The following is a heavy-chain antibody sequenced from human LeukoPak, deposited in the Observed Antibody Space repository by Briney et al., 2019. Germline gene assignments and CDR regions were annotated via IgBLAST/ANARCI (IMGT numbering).Heavy chain of an antibody. CDR3: ARGRRYSSSQNWFEP. Sequence: PSETLSLTCTVSGGSISSYYWSWIRQPPGKGLEWIGYIYYSGSTNYNPSLKSRVTISVDTSKNQFSLKLSSVTAADTAVYYCARGRRYSSSQNWFEPWGQGTLVTVS. V-gene: IGHV4-59*01. D-gene: IGHD6-13*01. J-gene: IGHJ5*02. CDR1: GGSISSYY. CDR2: IYYSGST.